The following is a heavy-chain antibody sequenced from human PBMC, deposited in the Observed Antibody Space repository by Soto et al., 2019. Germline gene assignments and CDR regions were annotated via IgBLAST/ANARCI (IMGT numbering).Heavy chain of an antibody. CDR2: IIGSGGST. Sequence: PGGSLRLSCAASGFTFSSYAMSWVRQAPGKGLEWVSAIIGSGGSTYYADSVKGRFTISRDNSKNTLYLQMNSLRAEDTAVYYCAREYRPTVTTWDFSLPPERYMDVWGKGTTVTVSS. D-gene: IGHD4-17*01. V-gene: IGHV3-23*01. CDR3: AREYRPTVTTWDFSLPPERYMDV. J-gene: IGHJ6*03. CDR1: GFTFSSYA.